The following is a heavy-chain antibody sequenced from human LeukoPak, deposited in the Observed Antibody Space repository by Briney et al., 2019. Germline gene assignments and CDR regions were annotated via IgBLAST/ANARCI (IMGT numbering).Heavy chain of an antibody. CDR3: AKDRSVLRYFDWFRAPDYYYYGMDV. J-gene: IGHJ6*02. V-gene: IGHV3-30*18. Sequence: GRSLRLSCAASGFTFSSYGMHWVRQAPGKGLEWVAVISDDGSNKYYADSVKGRFTISRDNSKNTLYLQMNSLRAEDTAVYYCAKDRSVLRYFDWFRAPDYYYYGMDVWGQGTTVTVSS. CDR1: GFTFSSYG. D-gene: IGHD3-9*01. CDR2: ISDDGSNK.